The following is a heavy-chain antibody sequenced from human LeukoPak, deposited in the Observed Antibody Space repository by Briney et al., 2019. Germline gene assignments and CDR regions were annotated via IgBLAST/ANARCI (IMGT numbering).Heavy chain of an antibody. CDR1: GGSFSGYY. J-gene: IGHJ6*02. CDR2: INHSGST. V-gene: IGHV4-34*01. CDR3: ASSSSSWTPYYYYGMDV. Sequence: SETLSLTCAVYGGSFSGYYWSWIRQPPGKGLEWIGEINHSGSTNYNPSLKSRVTISVDTSKNQFSLKLRSVTAADTAVYYCASSSSSWTPYYYYGMDVWGQGTTVTVSS. D-gene: IGHD6-13*01.